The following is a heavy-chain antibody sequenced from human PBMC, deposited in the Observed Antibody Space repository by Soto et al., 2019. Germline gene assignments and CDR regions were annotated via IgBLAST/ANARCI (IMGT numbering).Heavy chain of an antibody. D-gene: IGHD1-26*01. CDR1: GFTFSSYT. CDR2: ISYDGGDK. CDR3: TRSSGTYRYFDL. Sequence: PGGSLRLSCAASGFTFSSYTMHWVRQTPGKGLEWVADISYDGGDKYYADSVKGRFTISRDNSKNTLYLQMNSLRAEDTSVYYCTRSSGTYRYFDLWGRGNLVTVSS. V-gene: IGHV3-30-3*01. J-gene: IGHJ2*01.